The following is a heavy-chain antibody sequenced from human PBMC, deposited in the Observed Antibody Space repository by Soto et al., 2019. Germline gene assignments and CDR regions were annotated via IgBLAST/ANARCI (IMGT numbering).Heavy chain of an antibody. V-gene: IGHV1-69*13. Sequence: SVKVSCKASGGTFSSYAISWVRQAPGQGLEWMGGIIPIFGTANYAQKFQGRVTITADESTSTAYMELSRLTSDDTAVYYCARSLTEGYCTITGCYTRPLYGMDVWGQGTTVTVPS. J-gene: IGHJ6*02. CDR1: GGTFSSYA. CDR3: ARSLTEGYCTITGCYTRPLYGMDV. CDR2: IIPIFGTA. D-gene: IGHD2-2*02.